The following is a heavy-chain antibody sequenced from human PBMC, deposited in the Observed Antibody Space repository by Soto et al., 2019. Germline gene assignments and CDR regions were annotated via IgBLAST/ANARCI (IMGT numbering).Heavy chain of an antibody. Sequence: TLXLSCSLYSGSCRGYYWSWIRQPPWKGLEWIGEISQSGNTNYSPSLKSRVSISIDTSKKQFSLNLASVSAADTAVYYCARAPKVSGSSQTRPDFWGQGTLVTVSS. CDR3: ARAPKVSGSSQTRPDF. V-gene: IGHV4-34*01. D-gene: IGHD6-6*01. CDR2: ISQSGNT. J-gene: IGHJ4*02. CDR1: SGSCRGYY.